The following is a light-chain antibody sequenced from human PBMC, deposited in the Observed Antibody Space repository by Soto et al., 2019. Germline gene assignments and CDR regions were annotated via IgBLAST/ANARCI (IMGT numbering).Light chain of an antibody. J-gene: IGKJ2*01. CDR1: QSVGYNY. V-gene: IGKV3-20*01. Sequence: EIVLTQSPGTLSLSPGERATLSCRASQSVGYNYLAWYQQRPGQTPRLLIYGASSVATGIPDRFSGSGSGTDFTLTISRLEPEDFAVYYCQQYHISPRTFGQGTKLEIK. CDR2: GAS. CDR3: QQYHISPRT.